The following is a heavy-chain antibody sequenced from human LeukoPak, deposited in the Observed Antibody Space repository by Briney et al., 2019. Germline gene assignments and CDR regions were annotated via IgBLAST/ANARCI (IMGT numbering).Heavy chain of an antibody. V-gene: IGHV4-59*12. D-gene: IGHD6-13*01. Sequence: SETLSLTCTVSGGSISSYYWSWIRQPPGKGLEWIGYIYYSGSTNYNPSLKSRVTISVDTSKNQFSLKLSSVTAADTAVYYCARRKLVPVFDYWGQGTLVTVSS. CDR3: ARRKLVPVFDY. J-gene: IGHJ4*02. CDR1: GGSISSYY. CDR2: IYYSGST.